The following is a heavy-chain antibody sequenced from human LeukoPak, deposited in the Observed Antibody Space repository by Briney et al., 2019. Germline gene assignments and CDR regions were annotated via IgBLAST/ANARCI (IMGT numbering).Heavy chain of an antibody. V-gene: IGHV4-39*01. CDR1: GGSTSSSSYY. CDR2: IYYSGST. Sequence: KPSETLSLTCTVSGGSTSSSSYYWGWIRQPPGMGLEWIGNIYYSGSTYYNPSLKSRVTMSVDTSQNQFSLKLSSVTAADTSVYYCAVTLIPHQAWYFALWGRGTLVTISS. J-gene: IGHJ2*01. CDR3: AVTLIPHQAWYFAL. D-gene: IGHD4-11*01.